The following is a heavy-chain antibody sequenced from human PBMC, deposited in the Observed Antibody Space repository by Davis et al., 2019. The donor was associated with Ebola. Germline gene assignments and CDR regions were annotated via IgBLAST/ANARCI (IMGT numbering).Heavy chain of an antibody. D-gene: IGHD4-17*01. CDR2: IYYSGST. CDR3: ARVLSGDGSWYFDL. CDR1: GGSISSYY. J-gene: IGHJ2*01. V-gene: IGHV4-59*01. Sequence: PSETLSLTCTVSGGSISSYYWSWIRQPPGKGLEWIGYIYYSGSTNYNPSLKSRVTISVDTSKNQFSLKLSSVTAADTAVYYCARVLSGDGSWYFDLWGRGTLVTVSS.